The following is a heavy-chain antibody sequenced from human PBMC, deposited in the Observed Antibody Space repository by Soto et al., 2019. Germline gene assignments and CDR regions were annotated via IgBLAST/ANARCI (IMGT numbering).Heavy chain of an antibody. CDR2: IIPIFGTA. CDR1: GGTFSTYA. J-gene: IGHJ6*02. V-gene: IGHV1-69*01. Sequence: QVQLVQSGAEVKKPGSSVKVSCKASGGTFSTYAISWVRQAPGQGLEWVGGIIPIFGTANYAQKFQGRVTIIADESTSTAYMELSSLRSEDTAVYYCARAAYSYGTAYLSYDYGMDVWGQGTTVTVSS. D-gene: IGHD5-18*01. CDR3: ARAAYSYGTAYLSYDYGMDV.